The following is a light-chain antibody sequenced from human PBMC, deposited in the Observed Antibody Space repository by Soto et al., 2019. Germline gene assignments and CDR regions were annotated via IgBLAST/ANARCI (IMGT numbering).Light chain of an antibody. CDR2: DAS. V-gene: IGKV1-6*01. J-gene: IGKJ1*01. CDR3: LQDYNYPRT. CDR1: QDIGNE. Sequence: AIQMTQSPSSMSVSVGDRATITCRASQDIGNEVGWYQQKPGKAPKLLISDASTLESGVPARFSGRGSGTNFILTISSLQPEDFATYYCLQDYNYPRTFGHGTQV.